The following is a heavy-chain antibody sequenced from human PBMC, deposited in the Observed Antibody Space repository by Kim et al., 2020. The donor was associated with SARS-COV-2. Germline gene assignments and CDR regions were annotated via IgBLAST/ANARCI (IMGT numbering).Heavy chain of an antibody. V-gene: IGHV6-1*01. D-gene: IGHD5-18*01. Sequence: KWFNDYAVSVKSRITINPDTSKNQFSLHLNSVTPEDTAVYYCASGYSYRYWGQGTLVTVSS. CDR2: KWFN. J-gene: IGHJ4*02. CDR3: ASGYSYRY.